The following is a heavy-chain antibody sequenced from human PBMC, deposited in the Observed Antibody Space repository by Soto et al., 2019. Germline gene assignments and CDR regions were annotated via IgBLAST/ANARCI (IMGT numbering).Heavy chain of an antibody. D-gene: IGHD4-17*01. CDR2: ISYDGSNK. V-gene: IGHV3-30*18. CDR3: AKDCDYGDRQYYFDY. J-gene: IGHJ4*02. CDR1: GFTFSSYG. Sequence: QVQLVESGGGVVQPGRSLRLSCAASGFTFSSYGMHWVRQAPGKGLEWVAGISYDGSNKYYAYSVKGRFTISRDNSKNTLYLQMNSLRAEDTAVYYCAKDCDYGDRQYYFDYWGQGTLVTVSS.